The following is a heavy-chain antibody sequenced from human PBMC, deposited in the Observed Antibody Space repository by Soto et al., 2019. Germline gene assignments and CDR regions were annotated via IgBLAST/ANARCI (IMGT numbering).Heavy chain of an antibody. V-gene: IGHV3-7*03. D-gene: IGHD3-3*01. CDR1: GFTFSSYW. CDR3: ARDGAFYDFWSGPDAFDI. Sequence: GGSLRLSCAASGFTFSSYWMSWVRQAPGKVLEWVANIKQDGSEKYYVDSVRGRFTVSRDNAKNSLYLQMNSLRAEDTAVYYCARDGAFYDFWSGPDAFDIWGQGTMVTVSS. CDR2: IKQDGSEK. J-gene: IGHJ3*02.